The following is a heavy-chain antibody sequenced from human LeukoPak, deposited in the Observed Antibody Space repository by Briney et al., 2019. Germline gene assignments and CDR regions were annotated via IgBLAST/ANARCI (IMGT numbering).Heavy chain of an antibody. Sequence: SETPSLTCSVSGGSISGYYWGWIRQPPGQTLEWIGYIYSSGSTNYNPSLQSRVTMSVDTSMNQFSLRLSSVTAADTAVYYCARFTYTTRPSDVWGKGTTVTVSS. J-gene: IGHJ6*04. CDR1: GGSISGYY. CDR3: ARFTYTTRPSDV. V-gene: IGHV4-4*09. CDR2: IYSSGST. D-gene: IGHD3-16*01.